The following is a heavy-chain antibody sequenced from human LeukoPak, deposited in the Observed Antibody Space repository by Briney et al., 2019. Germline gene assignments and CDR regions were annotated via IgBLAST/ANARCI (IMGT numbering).Heavy chain of an antibody. CDR2: IYYSGST. CDR1: GGSISSGGYY. CDR3: GRAPTYYYDSSGARGFDP. J-gene: IGHJ5*02. V-gene: IGHV4-31*03. Sequence: SQTLSLTCTVSGGSISSGGYYWSWIRQHPGTGLEWIGYIYYSGSTYYNPSLKSRVTISVDTSKNQFSLKLSSVTAADTAVYYCGRAPTYYYDSSGARGFDPWGKGTLVTVSS. D-gene: IGHD3-22*01.